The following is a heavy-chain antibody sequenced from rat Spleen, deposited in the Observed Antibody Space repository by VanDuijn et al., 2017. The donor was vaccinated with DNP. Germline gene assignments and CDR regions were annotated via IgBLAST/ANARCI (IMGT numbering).Heavy chain of an antibody. CDR2: INFDCRRI. J-gene: IGHJ2*01. V-gene: IGHV5-17*01. D-gene: IGHD1-1*01. Sequence: EVQLVESGGDLVQPGGSLKLSCAASGFTFSDFALAWVRQAPKKSLDWVATINFDCRRIYYRDSVKGRFTISRDNAKSTLYLQMDSLRSEDTATYYCARHYYSGDFFDYWGQGIMVTVSS. CDR3: ARHYYSGDFFDY. CDR1: GFTFSDFA.